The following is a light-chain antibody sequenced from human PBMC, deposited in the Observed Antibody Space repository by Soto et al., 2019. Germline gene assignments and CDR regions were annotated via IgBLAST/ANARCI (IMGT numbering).Light chain of an antibody. CDR1: SSDVGGYNY. CDR2: AVS. V-gene: IGLV2-14*01. J-gene: IGLJ1*01. CDR3: SSYTSISTLLYV. Sequence: QSALTQPASVSGSPGQSITISCTGTSSDVGGYNYVSWYQQHPGKAPKLMIYAVSNRPSGVSNRFSGSKSGNTASLTISGLQAEDESEYYCSSYTSISTLLYVFVTGTKLTVL.